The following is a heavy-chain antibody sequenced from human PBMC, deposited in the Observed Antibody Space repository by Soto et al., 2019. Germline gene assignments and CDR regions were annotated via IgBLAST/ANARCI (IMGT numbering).Heavy chain of an antibody. Sequence: ASVKVSCTVSGYTLTELSMHWVRQAPGKGLEWMGGFDPEDGETIYAQKFQGRVTMTEDTSTDTAYMELSSLRSEDTAVYYGATSNSGWYALDDWGQGTMITVCS. CDR1: GYTLTELS. CDR3: ATSNSGWYALDD. D-gene: IGHD6-19*01. J-gene: IGHJ4*02. V-gene: IGHV1-24*01. CDR2: FDPEDGET.